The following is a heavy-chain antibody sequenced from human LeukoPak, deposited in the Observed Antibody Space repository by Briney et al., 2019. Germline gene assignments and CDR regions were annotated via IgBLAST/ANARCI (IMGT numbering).Heavy chain of an antibody. CDR1: GGTFSSYA. CDR2: IIPIFGTA. CDR3: AREGSDSSGYWPTYNWFDP. Sequence: VKVSCKASGGTFSSYAISWVRQAPGQGLEWMGGIIPIFGTANYAQKFQGRVTITAYESTSTAYMELSSLRSEDTAVYYCAREGSDSSGYWPTYNWFDPWGQGTLVTVSS. D-gene: IGHD3-22*01. V-gene: IGHV1-69*13. J-gene: IGHJ5*02.